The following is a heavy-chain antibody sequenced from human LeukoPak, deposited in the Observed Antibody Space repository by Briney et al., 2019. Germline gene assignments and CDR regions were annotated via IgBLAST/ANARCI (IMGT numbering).Heavy chain of an antibody. Sequence: GGSLRLSCSASGFTFSTYSMNWVRQAPGKGLEWVSSISSSSRYIYYADSVKGRFTISRDNAKNSLYLQMNSLRAEDTAVYYRAKGPAHYYDSSDHYYGGESYFDWWGQGTLVTVSS. D-gene: IGHD3-22*01. CDR3: AKGPAHYYDSSDHYYGGESYFDW. V-gene: IGHV3-21*01. CDR1: GFTFSTYS. CDR2: ISSSSRYI. J-gene: IGHJ4*02.